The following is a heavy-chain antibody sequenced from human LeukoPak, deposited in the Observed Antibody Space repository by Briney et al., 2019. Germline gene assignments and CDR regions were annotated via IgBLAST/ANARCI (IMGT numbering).Heavy chain of an antibody. CDR3: ARDYGSGSHLDY. Sequence: ASVTVSCKASGGTFSSYAISWVRQAPGQELEWMGGIIPIFGTANYAQKFQGRVTITADKSTSTAYMELSSLRSEDTAVYYCARDYGSGSHLDYWGQGTLVTVSS. D-gene: IGHD3-10*01. CDR1: GGTFSSYA. V-gene: IGHV1-69*06. J-gene: IGHJ4*02. CDR2: IIPIFGTA.